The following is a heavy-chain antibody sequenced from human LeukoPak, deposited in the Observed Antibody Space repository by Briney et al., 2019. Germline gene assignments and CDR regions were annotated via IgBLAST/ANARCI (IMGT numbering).Heavy chain of an antibody. D-gene: IGHD1-14*01. Sequence: SETLSLTCTVSGGSISSSSYYWGWIRQPPGKGLEWIGSIYYSGSTYYNPSLKSRVTISVDTSKNQFSLKLSSVTAADTAVYYCARDRTHRNWYFDLWGRGTLVTVSS. J-gene: IGHJ2*01. CDR3: ARDRTHRNWYFDL. V-gene: IGHV4-39*07. CDR1: GGSISSSSYY. CDR2: IYYSGST.